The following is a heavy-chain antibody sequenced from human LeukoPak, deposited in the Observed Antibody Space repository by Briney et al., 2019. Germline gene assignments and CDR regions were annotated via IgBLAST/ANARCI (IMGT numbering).Heavy chain of an antibody. Sequence: SETLSLTRTVSGGSISSHYWSWIRQPPGKGLEWIGYIYYSGSTNYNPSLKSRVTISVDTSKNQFSLKLSSVTAADTAVYYCAREKITMVRGAPNWFDPWGQGTLVTVSS. V-gene: IGHV4-59*11. CDR3: AREKITMVRGAPNWFDP. D-gene: IGHD3-10*01. J-gene: IGHJ5*02. CDR2: IYYSGST. CDR1: GGSISSHY.